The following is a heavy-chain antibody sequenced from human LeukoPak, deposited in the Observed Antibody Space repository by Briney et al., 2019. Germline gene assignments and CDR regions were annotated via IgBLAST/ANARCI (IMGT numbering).Heavy chain of an antibody. D-gene: IGHD2-2*01. CDR2: INPSGGST. J-gene: IGHJ3*02. CDR3: AREDGCSSTSCYGAFDI. Sequence: ASVKVSCKASGYTFTSYYMHWVRQAPGQGLEWMGIINPSGGSTSYAQKFQGRVTMTRDTSTSTVYMELSSLRSEDTAVYYCAREDGCSSTSCYGAFDIWGQGTMVTVSS. V-gene: IGHV1-46*01. CDR1: GYTFTSYY.